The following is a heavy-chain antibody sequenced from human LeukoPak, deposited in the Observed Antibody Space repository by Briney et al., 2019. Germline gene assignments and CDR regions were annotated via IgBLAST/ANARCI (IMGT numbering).Heavy chain of an antibody. J-gene: IGHJ6*04. CDR3: AELGITMIGGV. V-gene: IGHV3-11*04. CDR2: ISSSGSTI. D-gene: IGHD3-10*02. CDR1: GLTFSDYY. Sequence: GGSLRLSCAASGLTFSDYYMSWVRQAPGKGLEWVSYISSSGSTIYYADSVKGRFTISRDNAKNSLYLQMNSLRAEDTAVYCCAELGITMIGGVWGKGTTVTISS.